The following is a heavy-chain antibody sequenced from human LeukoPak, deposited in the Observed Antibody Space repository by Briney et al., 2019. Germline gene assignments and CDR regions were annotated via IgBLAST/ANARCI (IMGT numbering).Heavy chain of an antibody. Sequence: PGGSLRLSCAASGFTFSSYSMNWVRQAPGKGLEWVSSISSSSSYIYYADSVKGRFTISRDNAKNSLYLQMNSLRAEDTAVYYCARENYYDSSGLPDFDYWGQGTLVTVSS. CDR1: GFTFSSYS. CDR2: ISSSSSYI. D-gene: IGHD3-22*01. V-gene: IGHV3-21*01. CDR3: ARENYYDSSGLPDFDY. J-gene: IGHJ4*02.